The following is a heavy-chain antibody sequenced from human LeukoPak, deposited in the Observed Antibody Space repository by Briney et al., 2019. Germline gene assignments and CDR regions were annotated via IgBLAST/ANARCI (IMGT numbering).Heavy chain of an antibody. Sequence: PGGSLRLSCAASGFTVSDNYMNWVRQAPGKGLEWVSNIGSSGTTIHYADSVKGRFTISRDNAQNSLYLQMNSLRAEDTAVYYCALLAVASDFDYWGQGALVTDSP. CDR2: IGSSGTTI. D-gene: IGHD6-19*01. CDR1: GFTVSDNY. CDR3: ALLAVASDFDY. J-gene: IGHJ4*02. V-gene: IGHV3-11*04.